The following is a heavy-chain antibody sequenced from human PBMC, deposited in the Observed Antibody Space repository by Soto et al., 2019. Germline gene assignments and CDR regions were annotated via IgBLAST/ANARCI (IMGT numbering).Heavy chain of an antibody. CDR2: VSHDGRKT. J-gene: IGHJ4*02. Sequence: VQLVESGGGGVQPGRSLRLSCAASGFTFSDYAMHWVLQAPGKGLEWVAVVSHDGRKTHYADSVKGRFTISRDSSKNTVSLEMTSLRAEDTAVYYCAKGGRKWLVTSDFNYWGQGALVTVSS. CDR3: AKGGRKWLVTSDFNY. D-gene: IGHD6-19*01. CDR1: GFTFSDYA. V-gene: IGHV3-30*18.